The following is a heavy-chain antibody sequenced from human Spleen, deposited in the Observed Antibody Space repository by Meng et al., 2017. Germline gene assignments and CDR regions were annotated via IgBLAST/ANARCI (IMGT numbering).Heavy chain of an antibody. Sequence: SVKVSCKASGGTFSSYAISWVRQAPGQGLEWMGGIIPIFGTANYAQKFQGRVTITADESTSTAYMELSSLRSEDTAVYYCARTPITMIVVVITAQFDYWGQGTLVTVSS. D-gene: IGHD3-22*01. V-gene: IGHV1-69*13. CDR3: ARTPITMIVVVITAQFDY. CDR1: GGTFSSYA. J-gene: IGHJ4*02. CDR2: IIPIFGTA.